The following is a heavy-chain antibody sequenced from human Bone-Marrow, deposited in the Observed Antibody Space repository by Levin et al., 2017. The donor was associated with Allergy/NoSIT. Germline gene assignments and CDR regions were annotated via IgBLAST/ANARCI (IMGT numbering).Heavy chain of an antibody. D-gene: IGHD2-15*01. CDR3: ARHDLLWGYGGGVSCSSSWFDP. J-gene: IGHJ5*02. CDR2: IYYTGST. V-gene: IGHV4-39*01. Sequence: SETLSLTCTVSGGSISSSNYYWGWIRQPPGKGLEWIGDIYYTGSTYYNPSLKSRVTISVDTSKNQFSLKLSSVTAADTAVYYCARHDLLWGYGGGVSCSSSWFDPWGQGTLVTVSS. CDR1: GGSISSSNYY.